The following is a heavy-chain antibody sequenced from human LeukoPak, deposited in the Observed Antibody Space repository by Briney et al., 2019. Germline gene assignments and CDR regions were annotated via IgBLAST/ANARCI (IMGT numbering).Heavy chain of an antibody. D-gene: IGHD3-3*01. CDR2: IRYDGSNK. CDR3: ARGADFWSGYYPLEY. CDR1: GFTFSSYG. Sequence: PGGSLRLSCAASGFTFSSYGMHWVRQAPGKGLEWVAFIRYDGSNKYYADSVKGRFTISRDNAKNSLYLQMNSLRAEDTAMYYCARGADFWSGYYPLEYWGLGTLVTVSS. J-gene: IGHJ4*02. V-gene: IGHV3-30*02.